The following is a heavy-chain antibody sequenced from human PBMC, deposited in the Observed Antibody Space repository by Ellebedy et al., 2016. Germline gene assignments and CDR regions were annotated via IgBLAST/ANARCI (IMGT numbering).Heavy chain of an antibody. D-gene: IGHD3-9*01. V-gene: IGHV4-61*01. Sequence: SETLSLTCTVSGGSISSGSYYWSWIRQPPGKGLEWIGYIYYSGSTNYNPSLKSRVTISVDTSKNQFSLKLSSVTAADTAVYYCARTRITIKQYGMDVWGQGTTVTVSS. CDR2: IYYSGST. CDR1: GGSISSGSYY. J-gene: IGHJ6*02. CDR3: ARTRITIKQYGMDV.